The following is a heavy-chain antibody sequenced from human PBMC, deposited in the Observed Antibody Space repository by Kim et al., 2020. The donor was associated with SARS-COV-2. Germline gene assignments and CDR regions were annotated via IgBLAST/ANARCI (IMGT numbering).Heavy chain of an antibody. CDR2: IYYSGST. J-gene: IGHJ4*02. V-gene: IGHV4-59*13. D-gene: IGHD3-22*01. CDR1: GGSISSYY. Sequence: SETLSLTCTVSGGSISSYYWSWIRQPPGKGLEWIGYIYYSGSTNYNPSLKSRVTISVDTSKNQFSLKLSSVTAADTAVYYCARVLYPPRPYYYDSSGQTPSYFDYWGQGTLVTVSS. CDR3: ARVLYPPRPYYYDSSGQTPSYFDY.